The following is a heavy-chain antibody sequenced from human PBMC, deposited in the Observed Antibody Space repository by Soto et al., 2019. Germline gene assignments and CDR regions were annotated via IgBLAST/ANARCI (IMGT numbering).Heavy chain of an antibody. Sequence: QVQLVESGGGVVQPGRSLRLSCAASGFTFSSYAMHWVRQAPGKGLEWVAVISYDGSNKYYADSMKGRFTISRDNSKNTLYLQMNSLRAEDTAVYYCARDLAVAGTIPFDYWGQGTLVTVSS. D-gene: IGHD6-19*01. J-gene: IGHJ4*02. CDR2: ISYDGSNK. V-gene: IGHV3-30-3*01. CDR3: ARDLAVAGTIPFDY. CDR1: GFTFSSYA.